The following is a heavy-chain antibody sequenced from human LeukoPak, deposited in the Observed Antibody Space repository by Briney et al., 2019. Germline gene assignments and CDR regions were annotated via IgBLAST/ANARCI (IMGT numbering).Heavy chain of an antibody. D-gene: IGHD1-26*01. CDR3: ARDRNQFYSGTCYY. J-gene: IGHJ4*02. CDR1: GYTFTGYY. CDR2: INPNSGGT. V-gene: IGHV1-2*02. Sequence: ASVKVSCKASGYTFTGYYMHWVRQAPGQGLEWMGWINPNSGGTNYAQKFQGRVTMTRDTSISTAYMELSRLRSDDTAVYYCARDRNQFYSGTCYYWGQGTLVTVSS.